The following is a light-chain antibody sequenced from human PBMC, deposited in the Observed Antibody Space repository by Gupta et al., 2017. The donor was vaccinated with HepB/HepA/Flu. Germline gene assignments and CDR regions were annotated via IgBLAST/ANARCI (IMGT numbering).Light chain of an antibody. Sequence: VLTQSPATLSLSPGERATLSCRASQSVNRYLAWYQQKPGQAPRLRIYDTSNRATGVPARFSGSGSGTDFTLTISSLEPEDFAVYYCQERNNWPLITFGPGTKVHI. V-gene: IGKV3-11*01. CDR3: QERNNWPLIT. CDR2: DTS. J-gene: IGKJ3*01. CDR1: QSVNRY.